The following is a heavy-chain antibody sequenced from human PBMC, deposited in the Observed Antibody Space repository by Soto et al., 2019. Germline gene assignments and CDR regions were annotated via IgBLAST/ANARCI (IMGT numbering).Heavy chain of an antibody. V-gene: IGHV3-48*03. Sequence: EVQLVESGGGSGQPGGSLRLSCAASGFTFSSHEMNWVRQAPGKGLEWISYISSAGDSSYYADSVKGRFTISRDNAKNSLYLQMNSLRVEDTAVYYCARVYCSTTTCHVQAFDSWGQGTLVTVSS. CDR2: ISSAGDSS. J-gene: IGHJ4*02. CDR3: ARVYCSTTTCHVQAFDS. CDR1: GFTFSSHE. D-gene: IGHD2-2*01.